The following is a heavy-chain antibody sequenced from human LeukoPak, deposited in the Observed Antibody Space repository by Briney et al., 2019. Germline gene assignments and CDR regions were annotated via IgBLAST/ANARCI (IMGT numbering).Heavy chain of an antibody. CDR1: GFTFSNYA. J-gene: IGHJ4*02. D-gene: IGHD5-24*01. Sequence: PGGSLRLSCAASGFTFSNYAMNWVRQAPGKGLEWVSTISGSGGSTYYADSVKGRFTISRDNSKNTLYLQMNTLRAEDTAMYYCTRLRDGYDSDYWGQGTLVTVSS. V-gene: IGHV3-23*01. CDR3: TRLRDGYDSDY. CDR2: ISGSGGST.